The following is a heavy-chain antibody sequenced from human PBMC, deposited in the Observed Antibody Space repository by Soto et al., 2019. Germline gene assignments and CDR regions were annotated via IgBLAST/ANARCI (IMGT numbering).Heavy chain of an antibody. CDR2: ITFSGNTV. V-gene: IGHV3-11*01. Sequence: SLRLSCSASVFTFSDSYMSWGRQAPGKGLEWISYITFSGNTVYYADSLKGRFTISRDNAKNSLYLQMNRLRAEDTAVYYCARVSWREKYGTDVWGQGTTVTVSS. CDR3: ARVSWREKYGTDV. J-gene: IGHJ6*02. CDR1: VFTFSDSY.